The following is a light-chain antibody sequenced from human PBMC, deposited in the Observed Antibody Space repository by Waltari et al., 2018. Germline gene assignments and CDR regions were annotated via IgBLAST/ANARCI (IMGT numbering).Light chain of an antibody. V-gene: IGLV1-44*01. Sequence: QSVLTQPPSASGTPGQRVTIPSSGSSSNIGSNTVNWYQQLPGTAPKLLIYSNNQRPSGVPDRFSGSKSGTSASLAISGLQSEDEADYYCAAWDDSLNGWVFGGGTKLTVL. CDR3: AAWDDSLNGWV. CDR1: SSNIGSNT. J-gene: IGLJ3*02. CDR2: SNN.